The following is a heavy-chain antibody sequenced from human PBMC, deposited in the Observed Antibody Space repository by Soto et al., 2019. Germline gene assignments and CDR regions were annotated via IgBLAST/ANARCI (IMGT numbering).Heavy chain of an antibody. CDR2: IIPIFGTA. Sequence: QVQLVQSGAEVKKPGSSVKVSCKASGGTFSSYAISWVRQAPGQGLEWMGGIIPIFGTANYAQKFQGRVTITADESTSTDFMELSSLRSEDTAVYYCARDYYDSSGYYKYDYWGQGTLVTVSS. D-gene: IGHD3-22*01. CDR3: ARDYYDSSGYYKYDY. V-gene: IGHV1-69*01. CDR1: GGTFSSYA. J-gene: IGHJ4*02.